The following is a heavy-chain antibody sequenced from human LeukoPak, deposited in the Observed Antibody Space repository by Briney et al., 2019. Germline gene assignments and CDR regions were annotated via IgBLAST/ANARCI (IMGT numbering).Heavy chain of an antibody. CDR2: IRGRGDST. J-gene: IGHJ4*02. Sequence: GGSLSLSCAVSGFTLSIYAMRGVRQAPGKGLEWVSVIRGRGDSTYYVDTVKGRFTITRDNSKNTLNLQMNSLRAEATAVDYCAKGRGSGSSFDYWGQGTLVTVSS. V-gene: IGHV3-23*01. CDR1: GFTLSIYA. D-gene: IGHD3-10*01. CDR3: AKGRGSGSSFDY.